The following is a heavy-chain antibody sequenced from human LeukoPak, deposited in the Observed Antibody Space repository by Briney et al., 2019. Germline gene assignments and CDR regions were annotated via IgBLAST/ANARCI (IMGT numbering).Heavy chain of an antibody. V-gene: IGHV3-30*03. D-gene: IGHD5-12*01. CDR2: TSSDGNDK. J-gene: IGHJ4*02. CDR1: GVTFRSYG. CDR3: TTKVIRGNSGDDYDD. Sequence: GGSLRLSCAASGVTFRSYGMHWVRQAPGKGLEWVALTSSDGNDKLYGDSVRGRFTISRDDSKSTLYLQMNSLRAEDTAVYYCTTKVIRGNSGDDYDDWGQGTLVTVSS.